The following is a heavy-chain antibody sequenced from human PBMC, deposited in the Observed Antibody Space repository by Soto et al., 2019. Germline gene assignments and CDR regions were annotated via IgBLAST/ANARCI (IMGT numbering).Heavy chain of an antibody. CDR3: ARALDYYGSGSYARFDP. Sequence: GASVKVSCKASGGTFSSYAISWVRQAPGQGLEWMGGIIPIFGTANYAQKFQGRVTITADESTSTAYMELSSLRSEDTAVYYCARALDYYGSGSYARFDPWGQGTLVTV. J-gene: IGHJ5*02. CDR2: IIPIFGTA. D-gene: IGHD3-10*01. V-gene: IGHV1-69*13. CDR1: GGTFSSYA.